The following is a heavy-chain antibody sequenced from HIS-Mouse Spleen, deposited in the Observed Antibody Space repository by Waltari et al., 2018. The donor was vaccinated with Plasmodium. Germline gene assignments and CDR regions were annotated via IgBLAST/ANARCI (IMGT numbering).Heavy chain of an antibody. Sequence: QVQLQESGPGLVKPSETLSLTCTVSGYSISSGYYWGWIRQPPGTGLELIGSIYHGGSTYYNPSLKSRVTISVDTSKNQFSLKLSSVTAADTAVYYCARGVGYSSSWYWFDPWGQGTLVTVSS. CDR2: IYHGGST. J-gene: IGHJ5*02. CDR1: GYSISSGYY. D-gene: IGHD6-13*01. CDR3: ARGVGYSSSWYWFDP. V-gene: IGHV4-38-2*02.